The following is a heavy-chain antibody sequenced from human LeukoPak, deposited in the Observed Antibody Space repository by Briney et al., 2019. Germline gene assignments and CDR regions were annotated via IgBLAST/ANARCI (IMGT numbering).Heavy chain of an antibody. CDR2: IYYSGST. CDR3: ARGRVLTRYLRPDWFDP. J-gene: IGHJ5*02. CDR1: GGSISSSSYY. Sequence: SETLSLTCTVSGGSISSSSYYWGWIRQPPGKGLEWIGSIYYSGSTNYNPSLKSRVTISVDTSKNQFSLKLSSVTAADTAVYYCARGRVLTRYLRPDWFDPWGQGTLVTVSS. V-gene: IGHV4-39*07. D-gene: IGHD3-9*01.